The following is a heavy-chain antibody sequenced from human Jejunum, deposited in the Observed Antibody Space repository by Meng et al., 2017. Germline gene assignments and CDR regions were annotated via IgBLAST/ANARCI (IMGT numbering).Heavy chain of an antibody. J-gene: IGHJ4*02. CDR2: VTQDGST. CDR1: GFTFSTYT. D-gene: IGHD2-8*01. CDR3: AKDREPDGLWPLYN. V-gene: IGHV3-23*01. Sequence: GGSLRLSCAASGFTFSTYTFSWVRQAPGKGLEWVSGVTQDGSTYYAESVKGRFTVSRDNSKNTVYLQMNSLRAEDTALYYCAKDREPDGLWPLYNWGQGTLVTVSS.